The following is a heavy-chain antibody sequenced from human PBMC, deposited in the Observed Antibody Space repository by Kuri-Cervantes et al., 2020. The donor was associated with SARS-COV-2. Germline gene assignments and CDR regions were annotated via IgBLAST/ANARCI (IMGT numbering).Heavy chain of an antibody. Sequence: SVKVSCKASGFTFTSSAMQWVRLAGGQRLAWIGWIVVGSGNTNYAQKFQERVTITMDMSTSTAYMELSSLRSEDTAVYYCAALITGTTDYYYYYGMDVWGQGTTVTVSS. J-gene: IGHJ6*02. V-gene: IGHV1-58*02. CDR1: GFTFTSSA. D-gene: IGHD1-7*01. CDR2: IVVGSGNT. CDR3: AALITGTTDYYYYYGMDV.